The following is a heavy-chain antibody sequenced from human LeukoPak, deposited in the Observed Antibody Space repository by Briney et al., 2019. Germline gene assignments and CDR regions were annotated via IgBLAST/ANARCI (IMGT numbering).Heavy chain of an antibody. CDR2: IYYSGST. CDR3: ARGMAAFDYYESSGYGY. CDR1: GGSISSYY. V-gene: IGHV4-59*01. Sequence: PSETLSLTCTVSGGSISSYYWSWIRQPPGKGLEWIGYIYYSGSTNYNPSLKSRVTISVDTSKNQFSLKLSSVTAADTAVYYCARGMAAFDYYESSGYGYWGQGTLVTVSS. J-gene: IGHJ4*02. D-gene: IGHD3-22*01.